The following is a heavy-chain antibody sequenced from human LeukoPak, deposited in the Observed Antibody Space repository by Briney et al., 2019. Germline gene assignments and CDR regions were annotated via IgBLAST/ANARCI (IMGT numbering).Heavy chain of an antibody. J-gene: IGHJ4*02. CDR2: NNGDGSTT. Sequence: PGGSLRLSCVASGFSLSGYWMYWVRQAPGKGLMYISRNNGDGSTTNYADVVKGRFTMSRDNSKNTLYLQMNSLRAEDTALYYCAKEGFDYWGQGTLVTVSS. V-gene: IGHV3-74*01. CDR3: AKEGFDY. CDR1: GFSLSGYW.